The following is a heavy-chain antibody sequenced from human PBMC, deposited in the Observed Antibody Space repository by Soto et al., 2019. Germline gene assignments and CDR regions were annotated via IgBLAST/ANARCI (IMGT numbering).Heavy chain of an antibody. V-gene: IGHV5-10-1*01. CDR3: ARQNWNYGGMDV. J-gene: IGHJ6*02. Sequence: VESLKISCKGSGYIFTSYWISWLLQMPGKVLEWMGRIDPSDSYTNYSPSFQGHVTISADKSISTAYLQWSSLKASDTAMYYCARQNWNYGGMDVWGQGTTVTVSS. CDR1: GYIFTSYW. CDR2: IDPSDSYT. D-gene: IGHD1-1*01.